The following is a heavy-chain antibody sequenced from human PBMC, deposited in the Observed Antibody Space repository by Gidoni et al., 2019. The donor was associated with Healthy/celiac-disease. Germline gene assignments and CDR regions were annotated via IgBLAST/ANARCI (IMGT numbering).Heavy chain of an antibody. CDR2: IYYGGST. CDR1: GCSISSRSYY. D-gene: IGHD1-7*01. CDR3: ARVQLELRGGFDP. J-gene: IGHJ5*02. V-gene: IGHV4-39*01. Sequence: QLQLQESGPGLVKPSETLSLTCTVSGCSISSRSYYWGWIRQPPGKGLEWIGSIYYGGSTYYNPSLKSRVTISVDTSKNQFSLKLSSVTAADTAVYYCARVQLELRGGFDPWGQGTLVTVSS.